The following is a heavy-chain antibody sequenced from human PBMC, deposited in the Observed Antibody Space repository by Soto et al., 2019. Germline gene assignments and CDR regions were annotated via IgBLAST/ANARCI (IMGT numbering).Heavy chain of an antibody. D-gene: IGHD3-3*01. CDR1: GFTFSSYA. V-gene: IGHV3-23*01. Sequence: PGGSLRLSCAASGFTFSSYAMSWVRQAPGKGLEWVSAISGSGGSTYYADSVKGRFTISRDNSKNTLYLQMNSLRAEDTAVYYCAKVSEPYDFWSGYYTCIFFDYWGQGPLVTVSS. CDR3: AKVSEPYDFWSGYYTCIFFDY. J-gene: IGHJ4*02. CDR2: ISGSGGST.